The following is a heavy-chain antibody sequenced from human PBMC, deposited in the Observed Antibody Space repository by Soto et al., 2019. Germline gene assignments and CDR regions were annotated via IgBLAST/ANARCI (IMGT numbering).Heavy chain of an antibody. V-gene: IGHV3-11*06. Sequence: QVHLVESGGGLVKPGGSLRLSCATSGFPVSDYYMSWIRQALGKGLEWLSHISPKSTYTNYADSVKGRFTISRDNTKSSLFLQMNSLGVEDTAVYYCARGGGGGLFEHWGQGVLVTVSS. CDR3: ARGGGGGLFEH. CDR1: GFPVSDYY. CDR2: ISPKSTYT. J-gene: IGHJ4*02. D-gene: IGHD2-21*01.